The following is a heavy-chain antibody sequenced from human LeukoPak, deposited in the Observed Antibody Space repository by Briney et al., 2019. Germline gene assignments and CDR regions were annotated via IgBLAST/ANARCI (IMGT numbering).Heavy chain of an antibody. CDR3: ARDLAFTYYYDSSGYS. Sequence: PGGSLRLSCAASGFTFSSYWMHWVRQAPGKGLVWVSRINSDGSSTSYADSVKGRFTTSRDNAKNTLYLQMNSLRAEDTAVYYCARDLAFTYYYDSSGYSWGQGTMVTVSS. CDR1: GFTFSSYW. V-gene: IGHV3-74*01. J-gene: IGHJ3*01. CDR2: INSDGSST. D-gene: IGHD3-22*01.